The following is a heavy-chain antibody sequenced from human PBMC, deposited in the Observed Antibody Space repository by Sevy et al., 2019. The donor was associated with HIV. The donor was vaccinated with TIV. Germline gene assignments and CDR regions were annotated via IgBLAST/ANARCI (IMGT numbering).Heavy chain of an antibody. Sequence: ASVKVSCKVSGYTLTELSMHWVRQAPGKGLEWMGGFDPEDGETIYAPKFQGRVTMTEDTSTDTAYMELSSLRSEDTAVYYCAFNNPGSSYYYYMDVWGKGTTVTVSS. CDR1: GYTLTELS. CDR3: AFNNPGSSYYYYMDV. J-gene: IGHJ6*03. CDR2: FDPEDGET. V-gene: IGHV1-24*01.